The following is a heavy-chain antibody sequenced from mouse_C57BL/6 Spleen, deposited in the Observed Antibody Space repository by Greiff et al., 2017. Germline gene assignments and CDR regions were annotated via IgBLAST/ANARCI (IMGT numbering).Heavy chain of an antibody. D-gene: IGHD3-3*01. CDR1: GYTFTSYW. V-gene: IGHV1-69*01. J-gene: IGHJ3*01. CDR3: ARSDGTGRFAY. Sequence: QVQLQQPGAELVMPGASVKLSCKASGYTFTSYWMHWVKQRPGQGLEWIGEIDPSDSYNNYNQKFKGKSTLTVDKSSSTAYMQLSSLTSEDSAVYYGARSDGTGRFAYWGQGTLVTVSA. CDR2: IDPSDSYN.